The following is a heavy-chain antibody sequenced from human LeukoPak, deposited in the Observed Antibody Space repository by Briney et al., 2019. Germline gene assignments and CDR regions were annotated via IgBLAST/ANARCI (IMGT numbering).Heavy chain of an antibody. Sequence: KPSQTLSLTCTVSGGSISSGGYYWSWIRQHPGKGLEWIGYIYYSGSTYYNPSLKSRVTISVDTSKNQFSLKLSSVTAADTAVYYCARDSSSWYDFDPWGQGTLVTVSS. CDR1: GGSISSGGYY. CDR3: ARDSSSWYDFDP. V-gene: IGHV4-31*03. J-gene: IGHJ5*02. CDR2: IYYSGST. D-gene: IGHD6-13*01.